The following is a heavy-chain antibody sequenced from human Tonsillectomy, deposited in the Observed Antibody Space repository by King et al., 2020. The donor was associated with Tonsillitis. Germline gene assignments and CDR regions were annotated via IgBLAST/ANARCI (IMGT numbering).Heavy chain of an antibody. V-gene: IGHV3-7*01. J-gene: IGHJ4*02. CDR3: ARDLGDY. CDR1: GCTFSSYW. Sequence: VQLVESGGGLVQPGGSLRLSCAASGCTFSSYWMSWVRQAPGKGLEGVANIKQDGSEKYFVDSVKGRFTISRDNAKNSLYLQMNSLRAEDTAVYYCARDLGDYWGQGTLVTVSS. CDR2: IKQDGSEK.